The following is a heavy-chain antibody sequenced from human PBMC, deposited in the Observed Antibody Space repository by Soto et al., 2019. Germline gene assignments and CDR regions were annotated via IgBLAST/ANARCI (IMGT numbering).Heavy chain of an antibody. CDR3: ARVQRFCPAR. Sequence: KTSETLSLTCVVSGAYVSATGYYWSWIRQHPGKGLEWIGYIDSSGSSYYSPSLKSRLSLSIDTSKNDFSLKLTSVTAADTAIYYRARVQRFCPARWGQGTLVTVSS. D-gene: IGHD3-3*01. V-gene: IGHV4-31*11. CDR1: GAYVSATGYY. CDR2: IDSSGSS. J-gene: IGHJ4*02.